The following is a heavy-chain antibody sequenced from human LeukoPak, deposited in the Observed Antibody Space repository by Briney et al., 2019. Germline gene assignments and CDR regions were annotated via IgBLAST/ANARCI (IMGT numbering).Heavy chain of an antibody. V-gene: IGHV3-48*03. CDR3: ARESLRFLEWLLYDY. Sequence: GGSLRLSCAASGFTFSSYEMNWVRQAPGKGLEWVSYISSSGSTIYYADSVKGRFTISRDNAKNSLYLQMNSLRAEDTAVYYCARESLRFLEWLLYDYWGQGTLVTVSS. J-gene: IGHJ4*02. D-gene: IGHD3-3*01. CDR1: GFTFSSYE. CDR2: ISSSGSTI.